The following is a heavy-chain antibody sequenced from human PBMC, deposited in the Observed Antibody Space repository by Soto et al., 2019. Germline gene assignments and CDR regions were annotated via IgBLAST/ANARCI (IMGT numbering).Heavy chain of an antibody. CDR1: QFTLNNYN. CDR2: ISSDSSSI. D-gene: IGHD3-10*01. V-gene: IGHV3-48*02. Sequence: GVLRLSCVDSQFTLNNYNMNWVRQAPGQGLEWVSYISSDSSSIYYAESVKGRFIISRDYAKNTLYLQMNSLRDEDTAVYYCARDYYALSASLRGQGTLVTVSS. CDR3: ARDYYALSASL. J-gene: IGHJ4*02.